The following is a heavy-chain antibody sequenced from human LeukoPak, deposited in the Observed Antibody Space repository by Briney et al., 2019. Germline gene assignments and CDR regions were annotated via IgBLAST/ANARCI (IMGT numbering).Heavy chain of an antibody. V-gene: IGHV3-64*01. CDR2: ISSNGGST. Sequence: GGSLRLSCAASGFTFSSYAMHWVRQAPGKGLEYVSAISSNGGSTYYANSVEGRFTISRDNSKNTLYLQMNSLRAEDTAVYYCARAGRSGYYYYGMDVWGQGTTVTVSS. CDR3: ARAGRSGYYYYGMDV. D-gene: IGHD3-10*01. CDR1: GFTFSSYA. J-gene: IGHJ6*02.